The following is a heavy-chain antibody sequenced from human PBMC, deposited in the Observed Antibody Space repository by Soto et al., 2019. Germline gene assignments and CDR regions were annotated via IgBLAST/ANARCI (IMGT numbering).Heavy chain of an antibody. CDR1: GGSISNNNYY. V-gene: IGHV4-39*01. CDR3: ASVGTYYYDSSGF. CDR2: VFYSGSA. D-gene: IGHD3-22*01. J-gene: IGHJ4*02. Sequence: SETLSLTCTVSGGSISNNNYYWGWIRQPPGKWLEWIGSVFYSGSAYYPSSLKSRVTISVDTSKNQFSLKLSSVTVADTAVYYCASVGTYYYDSSGFWGQGTLVTVSS.